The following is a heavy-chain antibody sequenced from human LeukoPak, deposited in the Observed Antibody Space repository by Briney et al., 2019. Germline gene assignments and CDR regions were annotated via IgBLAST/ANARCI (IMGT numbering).Heavy chain of an antibody. Sequence: GGSLRLSCAASGFTFSSYAIHWVRQAPGKGLEWVALISYDGSTKYSTDSVKGRFTISRDNSKNTLYLQMNSLRPEDTAVYYCAGHFGAWHYFDYWGQGTLVIVSS. V-gene: IGHV3-30*04. J-gene: IGHJ4*02. D-gene: IGHD3-3*01. CDR1: GFTFSSYA. CDR2: ISYDGSTK. CDR3: AGHFGAWHYFDY.